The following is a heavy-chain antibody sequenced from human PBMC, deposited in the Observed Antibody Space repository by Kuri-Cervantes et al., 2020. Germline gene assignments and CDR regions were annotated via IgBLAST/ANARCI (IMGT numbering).Heavy chain of an antibody. CDR2: IYHSGST. J-gene: IGHJ4*02. CDR1: GGSISSGGYS. D-gene: IGHD1-14*01. Sequence: LRLSCAVSGGSISSGGYSWSWIRQPPGKGLEWIGYIYHSGSTYYNPSLKSRVTISVDRSKNQFSLKLSSVTAADTAVYYCARGSYVAEPLFDYWGQGTLVTVSS. V-gene: IGHV4-30-2*01. CDR3: ARGSYVAEPLFDY.